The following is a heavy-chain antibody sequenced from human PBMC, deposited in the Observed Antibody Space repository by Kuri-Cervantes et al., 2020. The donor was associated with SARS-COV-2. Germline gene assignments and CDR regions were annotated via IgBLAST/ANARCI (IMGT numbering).Heavy chain of an antibody. J-gene: IGHJ4*02. CDR3: AREKGSSSWPIDY. D-gene: IGHD6-13*01. CDR1: GFTFSSYG. V-gene: IGHV3-30*02. CDR2: VRYDGKTK. Sequence: GGSLRLSCAASGFTFSSYGMHWVRQTPGKGLEWVAFVRYDGKTKDYADSVKGRITISRDSSKNTLYLQMNSLRAEDTALYYCAREKGSSSWPIDYWGQGTLVTVSS.